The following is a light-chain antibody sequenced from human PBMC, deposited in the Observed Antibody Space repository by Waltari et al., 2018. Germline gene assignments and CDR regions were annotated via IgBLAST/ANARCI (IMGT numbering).Light chain of an antibody. CDR1: ALPTQY. CDR2: KDS. CDR3: QSADSSGTFVV. J-gene: IGLJ2*01. V-gene: IGLV3-25*03. Sequence: SYELPQPPSVSVCPGQPARITCSGDALPTQYAYWYQQKPGQAPVLVIYKDSERPSGIPERFSGSSSGTTVTLTISGVQAEDEADYYCQSADSSGTFVVFGGGTKLTVL.